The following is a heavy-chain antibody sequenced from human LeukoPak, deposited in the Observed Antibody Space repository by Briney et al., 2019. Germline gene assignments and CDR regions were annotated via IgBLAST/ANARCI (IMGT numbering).Heavy chain of an antibody. CDR2: ISYDGSNK. CDR3: ARAGRKWLVPDY. D-gene: IGHD6-19*01. Sequence: GGSLRLSCAASGFTFSSYAMHWVRQAPGEGLEWVAVISYDGSNKYYADSVKGRFTISRDNSKNTLYLQMNSLRAEDTAVYYCARAGRKWLVPDYWGQGTLVTVSS. V-gene: IGHV3-30-3*01. J-gene: IGHJ4*02. CDR1: GFTFSSYA.